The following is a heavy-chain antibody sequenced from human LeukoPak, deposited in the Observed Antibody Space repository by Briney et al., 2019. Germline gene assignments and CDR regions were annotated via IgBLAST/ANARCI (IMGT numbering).Heavy chain of an antibody. J-gene: IGHJ4*02. CDR1: GGSISSSGYY. CDR2: INHSGST. D-gene: IGHD1-26*01. Sequence: PSETLSLTCTVSGGSISSSGYYWGWIRQPPGKGLEWIGEINHSGSTNYNPSLKSRVTISVDTSKNQFSLKLSSVTAADTAVYYCARGSGSYSRARPFDYWGQGTLVTVSS. CDR3: ARGSGSYSRARPFDY. V-gene: IGHV4-39*07.